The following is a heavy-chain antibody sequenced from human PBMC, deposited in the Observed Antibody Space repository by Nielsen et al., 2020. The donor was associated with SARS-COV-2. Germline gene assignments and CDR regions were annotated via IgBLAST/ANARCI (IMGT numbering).Heavy chain of an antibody. CDR2: IYYSGST. Sequence: SETLSLTCTVPGGSISSYYWSWIPQPPGKGLEWIGYIYYSGSTNYNPTLKSRVTISVDTSKNQFSLKLSSVTAADTAVYYCARGRIEDAFDIWGQGTMVTVSS. V-gene: IGHV4-59*01. D-gene: IGHD1-26*01. CDR3: ARGRIEDAFDI. J-gene: IGHJ3*02. CDR1: GGSISSYY.